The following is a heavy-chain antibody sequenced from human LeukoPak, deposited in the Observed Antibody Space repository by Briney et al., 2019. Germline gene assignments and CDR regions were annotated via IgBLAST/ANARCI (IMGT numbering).Heavy chain of an antibody. J-gene: IGHJ4*02. CDR3: ARQRYYYDSSGPYFDY. Sequence: GGSLRLSCAASGFTISSNYMSWVRQGPGKGLEWVSLIYSGGYTYYADSVKGRFTISRDNSKNTLYLQMNSLRGEDAAVYYCARQRYYYDSSGPYFDYWGQGTLVTVSS. V-gene: IGHV3-53*01. CDR1: GFTISSNY. CDR2: IYSGGYT. D-gene: IGHD3-22*01.